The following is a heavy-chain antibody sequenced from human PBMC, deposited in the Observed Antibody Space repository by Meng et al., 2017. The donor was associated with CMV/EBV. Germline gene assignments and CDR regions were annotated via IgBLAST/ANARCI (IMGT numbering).Heavy chain of an antibody. J-gene: IGHJ6*02. V-gene: IGHV1-2*02. CDR2: INPNSGGT. Sequence: ASVKVSCKASGYTFTGYYMHWVRQAPGQGLEWMGWINPNSGGTNYAQKFQGRVTMTRDTSISTAYMELSRLRSEDTAVYYCARVTIDTAMVHYYYYGMDVWGQGTTVTVSS. D-gene: IGHD5-18*01. CDR3: ARVTIDTAMVHYYYYGMDV. CDR1: GYTFTGYY.